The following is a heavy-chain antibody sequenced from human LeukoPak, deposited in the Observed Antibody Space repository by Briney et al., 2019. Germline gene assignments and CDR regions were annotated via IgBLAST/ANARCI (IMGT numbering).Heavy chain of an antibody. V-gene: IGHV3-43*01. J-gene: IGHJ4*02. CDR2: IRWDGNSI. D-gene: IGHD2-21*01. CDR3: AKDVATVGIVDF. CDR1: GFTFDDYM. Sequence: PGGSLRLSCAASGFTFDDYMMHWVRQAPGKGLEWVALIRWDGNSIYYADSVKGRFTISRDNGKNSLYLQMLNLRAEDTAFYYCAKDVATVGIVDFWGQGTLVTVSS.